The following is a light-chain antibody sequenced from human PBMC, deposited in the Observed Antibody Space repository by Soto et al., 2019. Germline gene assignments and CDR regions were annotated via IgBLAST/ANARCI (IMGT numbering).Light chain of an antibody. CDR2: GAS. CDR3: RQYGSSPPT. CDR1: QSVSTNY. V-gene: IGKV3-20*01. J-gene: IGKJ1*01. Sequence: EIVLTQSPGTLSLSPGERATLSCRASQSVSTNYLAWYQRKPGQAPRLLIYGASSRATDIPNRFSGSGSGTDFTLTITRLKAEGFAGYYCRQYGSSPPTFGQGTKVEIK.